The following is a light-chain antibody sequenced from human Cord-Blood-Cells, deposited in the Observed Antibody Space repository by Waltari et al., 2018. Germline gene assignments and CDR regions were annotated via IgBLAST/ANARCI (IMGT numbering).Light chain of an antibody. Sequence: QSALTQPASVSGSPGQSIPISCTGTSSGVGSYNLVSWSQQHPGKAPKLMIYEGSKRPSGVSNRFSGSKSGNTASLTISGLQAEDEADYYCCSYAGSSTFHVVFGGGTKLTVL. CDR1: SSGVGSYNL. CDR3: CSYAGSSTFHVV. CDR2: EGS. J-gene: IGLJ2*01. V-gene: IGLV2-23*03.